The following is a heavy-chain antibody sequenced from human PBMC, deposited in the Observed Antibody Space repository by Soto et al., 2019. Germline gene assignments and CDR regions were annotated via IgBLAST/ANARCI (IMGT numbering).Heavy chain of an antibody. CDR2: IYHSGST. CDR1: GDSISRGGYS. J-gene: IGHJ6*02. CDR3: ARGSSSYYDYGMDV. D-gene: IGHD6-6*01. V-gene: IGHV4-30-2*01. Sequence: TLSLTCAVSGDSISRGGYSWTWIRQPPGKTLEWIGNIYHSGSTSYNPSLKSRVTMSVDTSKNQFSLRLTSVTAADTAVYFCARGSSSYYDYGMDVWGQGTRVTVSS.